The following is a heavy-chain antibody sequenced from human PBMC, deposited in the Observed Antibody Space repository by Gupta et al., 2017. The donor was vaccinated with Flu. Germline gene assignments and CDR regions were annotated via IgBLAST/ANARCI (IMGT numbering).Heavy chain of an antibody. Sequence: ISRDNAKNSLYLQMNSLRAEDTAVYYCARVVAHKPAGYFDYWGQGTLVTVSS. V-gene: IGHV3-11*05. D-gene: IGHD2-21*01. CDR3: ARVVAHKPAGYFDY. J-gene: IGHJ4*02.